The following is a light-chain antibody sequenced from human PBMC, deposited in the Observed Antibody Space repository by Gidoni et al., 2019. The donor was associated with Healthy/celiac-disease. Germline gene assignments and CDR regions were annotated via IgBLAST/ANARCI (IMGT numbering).Light chain of an antibody. Sequence: DIQMTQPPSSLSASVGDRVTITCQASQDISNYLNWYQQKPGKAPKLLIYDASNLETGVPSRFSGSRSGTDFTFTISSLQPEDIATYYCQQYDNLSMYTFGQGTKLEIK. CDR2: DAS. V-gene: IGKV1-33*01. J-gene: IGKJ2*01. CDR1: QDISNY. CDR3: QQYDNLSMYT.